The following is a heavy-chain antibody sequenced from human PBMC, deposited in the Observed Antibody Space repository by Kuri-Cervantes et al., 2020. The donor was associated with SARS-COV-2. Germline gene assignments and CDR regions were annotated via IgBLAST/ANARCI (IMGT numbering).Heavy chain of an antibody. CDR3: ARDSDTTGYYWYFDL. CDR1: GFTLSGYG. CDR2: TSADRTKE. V-gene: IGHV3-33*05. Sequence: GESLKISCAASGFTLSGYGIHWVRQAPGKGLEWVAATSADRTKEYYLDSVKGRFAISRDNSKNRVYLQINSLRAEDTAVYYCARDSDTTGYYWYFDLWGRGTLVTVSS. D-gene: IGHD3-22*01. J-gene: IGHJ2*01.